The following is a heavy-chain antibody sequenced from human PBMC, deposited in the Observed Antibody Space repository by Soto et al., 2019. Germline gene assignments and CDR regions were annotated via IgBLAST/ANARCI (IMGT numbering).Heavy chain of an antibody. CDR3: ASPQFSSTSCCGFDY. CDR2: IIPIFGTA. V-gene: IGHV1-69*13. CDR1: GGTYSSYA. Sequence: ASVKVSCKATGGTYSSYAISWVRQAPGQGLEWMGGIIPIFGTANYAQKFQGRVTITADESTSTAYMELSSLRSEDTAVYYCASPQFSSTSCCGFDYWGQGTLVTVSS. D-gene: IGHD2-2*01. J-gene: IGHJ4*02.